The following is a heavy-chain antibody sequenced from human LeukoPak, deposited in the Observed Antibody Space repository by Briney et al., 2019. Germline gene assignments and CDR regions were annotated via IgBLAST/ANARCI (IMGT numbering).Heavy chain of an antibody. J-gene: IGHJ3*02. CDR1: GFTFSSYW. D-gene: IGHD4-23*01. CDR3: ARVRSVGGNPHAFNI. V-gene: IGHV3-7*01. Sequence: GGPLSLSCAASGFTFSSYWMTWVRQAPGKGLEWVADIIQDGNEKYYVDSVKGRFTISRDNAKNSLYLQMNSLRVEDTALYYCARVRSVGGNPHAFNIWGQGTMVTVSS. CDR2: IIQDGNEK.